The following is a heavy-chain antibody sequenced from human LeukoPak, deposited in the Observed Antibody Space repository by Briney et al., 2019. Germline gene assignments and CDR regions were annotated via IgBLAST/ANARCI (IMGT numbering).Heavy chain of an antibody. CDR3: AKGLGYFDWLFDFDY. D-gene: IGHD3-9*01. V-gene: IGHV3-23*01. Sequence: GGSLRLSCAASGFTFSSYSMNWVRQAPGKGLEWVSAISGSGGSTYYADSVKGRFTISRDNSKNTLYLQMNSLRAEDTAVYYCAKGLGYFDWLFDFDYWGQGTLVTVSS. J-gene: IGHJ4*02. CDR2: ISGSGGST. CDR1: GFTFSSYS.